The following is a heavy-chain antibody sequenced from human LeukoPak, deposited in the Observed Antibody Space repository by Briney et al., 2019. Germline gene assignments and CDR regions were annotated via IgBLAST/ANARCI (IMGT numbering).Heavy chain of an antibody. Sequence: GGPLRLSCAASGFTFSSYAMSWVRQAPGKGLVWVSRINSDGSSTSYADSVKGRFTISRDNAKNTLYLQMNSLRAEDTAVYYCAREKVAAADLFDYWGQGTLVTVSS. CDR2: INSDGSST. V-gene: IGHV3-74*01. CDR1: GFTFSSYA. CDR3: AREKVAAADLFDY. J-gene: IGHJ4*02. D-gene: IGHD6-13*01.